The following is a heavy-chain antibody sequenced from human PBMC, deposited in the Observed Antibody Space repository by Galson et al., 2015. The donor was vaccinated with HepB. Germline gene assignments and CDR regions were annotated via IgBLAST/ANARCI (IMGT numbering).Heavy chain of an antibody. CDR3: SKIGYSNYQFDY. J-gene: IGHJ4*02. D-gene: IGHD4-11*01. CDR1: GFDVSTNY. V-gene: IGHV3-53*01. CDR2: LYAGGST. Sequence: SLRLSCAASGFDVSTNYMNWVRQAPGKGLVWVSVLYAGGSTYYADSVKGRCTITRDNSTNTVYLQMNSLRAEETAVYYCSKIGYSNYQFDYWGQGALVTVYS.